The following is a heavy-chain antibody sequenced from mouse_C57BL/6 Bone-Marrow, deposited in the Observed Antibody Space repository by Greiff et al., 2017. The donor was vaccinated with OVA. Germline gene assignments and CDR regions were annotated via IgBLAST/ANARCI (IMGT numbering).Heavy chain of an antibody. D-gene: IGHD1-1*01. CDR1: GFTFSSYA. Sequence: EVKLVESGGGLVKPGGSLKLSCAASGFTFSSYAMSWVRQTPEKRLEWVATISDGGSYTYYPDNVKGRFTISRDNAKNNLYLQMSHLKSEDTAMYYCARGKLRCFAYWGQGTLVTVSA. CDR3: ARGKLRCFAY. V-gene: IGHV5-4*03. J-gene: IGHJ3*01. CDR2: ISDGGSYT.